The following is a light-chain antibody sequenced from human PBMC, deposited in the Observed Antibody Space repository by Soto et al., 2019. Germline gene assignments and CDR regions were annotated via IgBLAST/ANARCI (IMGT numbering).Light chain of an antibody. Sequence: ENLLTQSPGTLSLSPGEGATLSCRASRGVSANYLAWYQQKPGQAPTLLIYGASIRAAGIPDRFSGSGSGTDLTLTIRRLAPDDFAVYYCQQYGSSPRTFGQGTKVEIK. CDR1: RGVSANY. J-gene: IGKJ1*01. V-gene: IGKV3-20*01. CDR2: GAS. CDR3: QQYGSSPRT.